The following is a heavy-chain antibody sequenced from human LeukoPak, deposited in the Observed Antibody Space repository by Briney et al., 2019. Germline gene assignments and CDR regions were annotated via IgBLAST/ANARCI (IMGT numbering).Heavy chain of an antibody. V-gene: IGHV1-8*01. CDR2: MNPNSGNT. Sequence: VSVKVSCKASGYTFTSYDINWVRQATGQGLEWMGWMNPNSGNTGYAQKFQGRVTMTRNTSISTAYMELSGLRSEDTAVYYCARSRYNWNYRGKVNWFDPWGQGTLVTVSS. CDR3: ARSRYNWNYRGKVNWFDP. D-gene: IGHD1-7*01. CDR1: GYTFTSYD. J-gene: IGHJ5*02.